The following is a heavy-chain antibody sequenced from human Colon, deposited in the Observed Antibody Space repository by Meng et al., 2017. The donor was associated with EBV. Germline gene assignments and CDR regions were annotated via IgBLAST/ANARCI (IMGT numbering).Heavy chain of an antibody. Sequence: RLQASGPGLVMLSGTLSPPCAVSGASIGIRNWWSGVRQPQGKGLEWIGEIYHGGNTNYTPSLKSRVTISVDRSNDQFSLSLSSVTAADTAVYYCARGNAYNAPSFDYWGQGTLVTVSS. D-gene: IGHD5-24*01. V-gene: IGHV4-4*02. J-gene: IGHJ4*02. CDR2: IYHGGNT. CDR1: GASIGIRNW. CDR3: ARGNAYNAPSFDY.